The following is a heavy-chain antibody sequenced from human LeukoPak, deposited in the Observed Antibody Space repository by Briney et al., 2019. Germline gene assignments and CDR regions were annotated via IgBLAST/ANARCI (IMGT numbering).Heavy chain of an antibody. Sequence: PSETLSLTCAVYGGSFSGYYWSWVRQPPGKGLEWIGEINHSGRTNYNPSLKSRVTISVDTSKNQCSLKLSSVTAADTAVYYCARSSGYPFDYWGQGTLVTVSS. D-gene: IGHD3-22*01. CDR1: GGSFSGYY. J-gene: IGHJ4*02. V-gene: IGHV4-34*01. CDR3: ARSSGYPFDY. CDR2: INHSGRT.